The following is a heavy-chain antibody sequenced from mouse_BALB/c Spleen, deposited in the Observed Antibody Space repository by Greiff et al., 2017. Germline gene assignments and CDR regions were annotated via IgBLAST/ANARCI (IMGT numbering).Heavy chain of an antibody. D-gene: IGHD2-4*01. V-gene: IGHV5-17*02. CDR1: GFTFSSFG. CDR3: ARDYDSFYYFDY. J-gene: IGHJ2*01. CDR2: ISSGSSTI. Sequence: EVQVVESGGGLVQPGGSRKLSCAASGFTFSSFGMHWVRQAPEKGLEWVAYISSGSSTIYYADTVKGRFTISRDNPKNTLFLQMTSLRSEDTAMYYCARDYDSFYYFDYWGQGTTLTVSS.